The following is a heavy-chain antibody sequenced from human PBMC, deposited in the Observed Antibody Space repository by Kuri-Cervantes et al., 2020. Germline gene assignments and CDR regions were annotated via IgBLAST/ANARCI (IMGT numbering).Heavy chain of an antibody. CDR2: IYHSGST. V-gene: IGHV4-38-2*02. CDR1: GYSISSGYY. CDR3: AREGGYSGYGYFDY. J-gene: IGHJ4*02. Sequence: ESLKISCTVSGYSISSGYYWGWIRQPPGKGLEWIGSIYHSGSTYYNPSLKSRVTISVDTSKNQFSLKLSPVTAADTAVYYCAREGGYSGYGYFDYWGQGTLVTVSS. D-gene: IGHD5-12*01.